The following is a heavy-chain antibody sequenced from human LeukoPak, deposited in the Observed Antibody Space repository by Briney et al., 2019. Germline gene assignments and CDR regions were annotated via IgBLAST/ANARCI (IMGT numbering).Heavy chain of an antibody. D-gene: IGHD1-14*01. CDR3: VRGRTSFDP. V-gene: IGHV3-74*01. Sequence: GGSLRLSCAASGFSFSSYLMHWVRHAPGKGLVWVSRINSDGSSTTYADSAKGRFTISRDNAKNTLYLRMNILRAEDAAVYYCVRGRTSFDPGGQGTLVTVSS. CDR1: GFSFSSYL. J-gene: IGHJ5*02. CDR2: INSDGSST.